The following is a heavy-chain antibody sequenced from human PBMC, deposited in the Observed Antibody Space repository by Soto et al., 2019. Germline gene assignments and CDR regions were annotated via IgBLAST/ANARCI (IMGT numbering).Heavy chain of an antibody. V-gene: IGHV4-4*02. Sequence: SETLSLTCAVSGGSISSSNWWSLVRQPPGKGLEWIGEIYHSGSTNYNPSLKSRVTISVEKSKNQFSLKLSSVTAADTCVYYCAKVTNTYYEIVTAYNGAYYFDYWGQGTLVTVSS. J-gene: IGHJ4*02. CDR2: IYHSGST. CDR1: GGSISSSNW. D-gene: IGHD3-9*01. CDR3: AKVTNTYYEIVTAYNGAYYFDY.